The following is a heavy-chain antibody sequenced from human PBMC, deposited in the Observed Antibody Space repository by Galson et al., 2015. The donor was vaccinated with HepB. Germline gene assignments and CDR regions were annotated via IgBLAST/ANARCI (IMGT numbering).Heavy chain of an antibody. CDR3: AKSQKGPYYYAMDV. CDR1: GFTFSSYA. J-gene: IGHJ6*02. Sequence: SLRLSCAASGFTFSSYAMSWVRQAPGKGLEWVATVSGSDGDTNYADSAKGRSSISRDNSKNTVFLQMNSLRAEDTAVYYCAKSQKGPYYYAMDVWGQGTTVTVSS. V-gene: IGHV3-23*01. CDR2: VSGSDGDT.